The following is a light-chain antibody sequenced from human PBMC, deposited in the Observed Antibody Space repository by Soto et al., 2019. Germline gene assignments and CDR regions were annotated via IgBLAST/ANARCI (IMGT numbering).Light chain of an antibody. CDR3: SSFTSSTTPV. Sequence: QSALTQPASVSGSPGQSITISCTGTSSDVGGYNYVSWYQKHPGKAPKLMIYDGSNRPSGVSNRFSCSKSGNTASLTISGLQAEDEADYYCSSFTSSTTPVFGGGTKLTVL. CDR2: DGS. V-gene: IGLV2-14*01. CDR1: SSDVGGYNY. J-gene: IGLJ2*01.